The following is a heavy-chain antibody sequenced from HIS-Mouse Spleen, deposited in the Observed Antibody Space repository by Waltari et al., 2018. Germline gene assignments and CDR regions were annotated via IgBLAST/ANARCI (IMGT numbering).Heavy chain of an antibody. Sequence: QVTLRESGPALVKPTQTVTLTCTFPGFSLSTSGMCVSWLRQSPGKALEWLARIDWDDDKDYSTSLKTRLTISNDTSKNQVVLTMTNRDPVDTATYYCARIAEGYSSGWYAFDYWGQGTLVTVSS. V-gene: IGHV2-70*15. D-gene: IGHD6-19*01. CDR2: IDWDDDK. CDR1: GFSLSTSGMC. J-gene: IGHJ4*02. CDR3: ARIAEGYSSGWYAFDY.